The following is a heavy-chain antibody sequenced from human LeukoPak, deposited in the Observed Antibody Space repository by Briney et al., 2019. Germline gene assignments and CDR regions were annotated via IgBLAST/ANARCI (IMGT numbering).Heavy chain of an antibody. CDR3: SREGPLTVTQDAFDI. D-gene: IGHD4-11*01. V-gene: IGHV3-48*03. Sequence: PGGSLRLSCAASGFTFSSYEMNWVRQAPGTGLEWVSYISSSGRTISYAASVKGRFAISRDNAKNSLYLQMNSLRAEDTAVYYCSREGPLTVTQDAFDIWGQGTMVTVSS. CDR2: ISSSGRTI. CDR1: GFTFSSYE. J-gene: IGHJ3*02.